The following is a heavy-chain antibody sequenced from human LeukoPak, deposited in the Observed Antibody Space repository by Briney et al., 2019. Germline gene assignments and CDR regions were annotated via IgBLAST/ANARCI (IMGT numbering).Heavy chain of an antibody. CDR1: GFTFSSYA. Sequence: PGGSLRLSCAASGFTFSSYAMHWVRQAPGKGLEWVAVISYDGSNKYYADSVKGRFTISRDNSKNTLYLQMNSLRAEDTAVYYCARDGFTYYYDSSGPGAFDIWGQGTMVTVSS. V-gene: IGHV3-30*04. J-gene: IGHJ3*02. CDR3: ARDGFTYYYDSSGPGAFDI. D-gene: IGHD3-22*01. CDR2: ISYDGSNK.